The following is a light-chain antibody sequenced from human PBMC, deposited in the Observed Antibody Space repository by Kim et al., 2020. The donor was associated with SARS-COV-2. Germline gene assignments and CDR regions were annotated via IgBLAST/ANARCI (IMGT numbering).Light chain of an antibody. J-gene: IGLJ1*01. CDR3: CSYAGSYTYV. V-gene: IGLV2-11*01. CDR2: DVS. Sequence: GQSVTISCTGTRSDVGGYNYVSWYQQHPGKAPKLMIYDVSKRPSGVPDRFSGSKSGNTASLTISGLQAKDEADYYCCSYAGSYTYVFGTGTKVTVL. CDR1: RSDVGGYNY.